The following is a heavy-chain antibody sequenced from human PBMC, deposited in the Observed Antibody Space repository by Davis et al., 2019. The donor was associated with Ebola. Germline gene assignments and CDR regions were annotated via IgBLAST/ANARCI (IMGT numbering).Heavy chain of an antibody. D-gene: IGHD6-6*01. V-gene: IGHV3-33*01. J-gene: IGHJ4*02. CDR2: IWYDGSNK. CDR1: GFTFSTYG. Sequence: GESLKISCAASGFTFSTYGMHWVRQAPGKGLEWVAVIWYDGSNKYYADSVKGRFTISRDNSKNTLYLQMNSLRAEDTAVYYCARVAYSSSSLVIQGVHFDYWGQGTLVTVSS. CDR3: ARVAYSSSSLVIQGVHFDY.